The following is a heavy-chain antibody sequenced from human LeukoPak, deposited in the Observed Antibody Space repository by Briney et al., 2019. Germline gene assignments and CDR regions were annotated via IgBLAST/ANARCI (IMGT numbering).Heavy chain of an antibody. CDR3: AREESFFDY. CDR1: GFVFDEHG. CDR2: INWSGKST. V-gene: IGHV3-20*04. Sequence: GGSLRLSCTASGFVFDEHGMTWVRQVPGKGLEWVSGINWSGKSTSYGDPVRGRFTISRDNAKNSLYLQMNSLRAEDTAVYYCAREESFFDYWGQGTLVTVSS. J-gene: IGHJ4*02. D-gene: IGHD1-26*01.